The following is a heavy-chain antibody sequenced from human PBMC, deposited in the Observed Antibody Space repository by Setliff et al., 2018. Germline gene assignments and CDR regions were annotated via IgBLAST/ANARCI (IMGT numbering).Heavy chain of an antibody. CDR3: VRPWRGRGLCF. J-gene: IGHJ3*01. Sequence: PGGSLRLSCAASGFTVSSYWMTWVRQAPGKGPEWVGNINQDGSGKQYVDSVKSRFTISRDNAKNSLYLQMNSLRVDDTVVYYSVRPWRGRGLCFWGQGTMVTVSS. D-gene: IGHD2-15*01. CDR1: GFTVSSYW. CDR2: INQDGSGK. V-gene: IGHV3-7*01.